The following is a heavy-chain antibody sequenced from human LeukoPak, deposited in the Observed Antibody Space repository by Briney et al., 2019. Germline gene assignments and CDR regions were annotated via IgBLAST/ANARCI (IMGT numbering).Heavy chain of an antibody. D-gene: IGHD2-2*02. CDR2: ISAYNGNT. CDR1: GYTFTSYG. CDR3: ARDSCSSTSCYMWGTYYYGMDV. J-gene: IGHJ6*02. Sequence: GASVKVSCKASGYTFTSYGISWVRQAPGQGLEWMGWISAYNGNTNYAQKLQGRVTMTTDTSTSTAYMELRSLRSDDTAVYYCARDSCSSTSCYMWGTYYYGMDVWGQGTTVTVSS. V-gene: IGHV1-18*01.